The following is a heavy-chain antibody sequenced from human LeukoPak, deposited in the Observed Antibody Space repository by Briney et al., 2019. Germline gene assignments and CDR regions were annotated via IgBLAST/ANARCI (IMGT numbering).Heavy chain of an antibody. V-gene: IGHV3-30*18. CDR2: ASYDGSNK. Sequence: GGSLRLSCAASGFTFSTYGMHWVRQAPGKGLEWVAVASYDGSNKYYADSVKGRFTISRDNPKNTLYLQMNSLRAEDTAVYYSAKDWGNWGYGYYFDHWGQGTLVTVSS. J-gene: IGHJ4*02. CDR1: GFTFSTYG. D-gene: IGHD7-27*01. CDR3: AKDWGNWGYGYYFDH.